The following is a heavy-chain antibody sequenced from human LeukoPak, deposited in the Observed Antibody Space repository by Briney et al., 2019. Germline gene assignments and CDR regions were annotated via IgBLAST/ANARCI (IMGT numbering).Heavy chain of an antibody. CDR2: VKSDGSST. D-gene: IGHD1-26*01. CDR3: GRGGSPPEALGDTFDV. J-gene: IGHJ3*01. CDR1: GFTFSSYW. V-gene: IGHV3-74*01. Sequence: GGSLRLSCAASGFTFSSYWMHWVRQAPGKGLVWVSRVKSDGSSTNYADSVKGRFTVSRDNAKNTLILQMNSLRAEDTAVYYCGRGGSPPEALGDTFDVWGHGTLVTVSS.